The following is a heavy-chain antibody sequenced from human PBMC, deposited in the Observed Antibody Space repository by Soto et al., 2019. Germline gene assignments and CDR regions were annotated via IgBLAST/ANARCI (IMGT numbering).Heavy chain of an antibody. CDR3: ARQDPHPPYYYGMDV. CDR1: GYSFTSYW. Sequence: PGESLKISCKGSGYSFTSYWISWVRQMPGKGLEWMGRIDPSDSYTNYSPSFQGHVTISADKSISTAYLQWSSLKASDTAMYYCARQDPHPPYYYGMDVWGQGTTVTVSS. J-gene: IGHJ6*02. D-gene: IGHD2-15*01. CDR2: IDPSDSYT. V-gene: IGHV5-10-1*01.